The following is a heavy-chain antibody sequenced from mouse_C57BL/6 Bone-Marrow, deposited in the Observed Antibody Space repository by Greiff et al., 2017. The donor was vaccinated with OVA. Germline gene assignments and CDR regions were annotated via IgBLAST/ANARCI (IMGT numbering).Heavy chain of an antibody. CDR3: ARGAQATLGAY. D-gene: IGHD3-2*02. V-gene: IGHV1-81*01. CDR1: GYTFTSYG. CDR2: IYPRSGNT. J-gene: IGHJ3*01. Sequence: VQLQESGAELARPGASVKLSCKASGYTFTSYGISWVKQRTGQGLEWIGEIYPRSGNTYYNEKFKGKATLTADKSSSTAYMELRSLTSEDSAVYFCARGAQATLGAYWGQGTLVTVSA.